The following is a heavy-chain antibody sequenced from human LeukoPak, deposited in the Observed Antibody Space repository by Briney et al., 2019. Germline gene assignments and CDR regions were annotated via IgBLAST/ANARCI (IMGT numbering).Heavy chain of an antibody. CDR2: IIPIFGTA. Sequence: GSSVKVSCKASGGTFSSYAISWLRQAPGQGLEWMGGIIPIFGTANYAQKFQGRVTITTDESTSTAYMELSSLRSEDTAVYYCARGDYYYDSSDRWDAFDIWGQGTMVTVSS. J-gene: IGHJ3*02. CDR3: ARGDYYYDSSDRWDAFDI. V-gene: IGHV1-69*05. D-gene: IGHD3-22*01. CDR1: GGTFSSYA.